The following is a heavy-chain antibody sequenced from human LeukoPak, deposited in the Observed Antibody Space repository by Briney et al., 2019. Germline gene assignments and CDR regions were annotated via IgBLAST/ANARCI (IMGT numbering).Heavy chain of an antibody. CDR1: GFTFRSYW. J-gene: IGHJ3*02. CDR2: IKEDGSER. CDR3: ARDNRVDRDAFDI. D-gene: IGHD2/OR15-2a*01. V-gene: IGHV3-7*01. Sequence: GGSLRLSCAASGFTFRSYWMTWVRQAPGKGLEWVANIKEDGSERYYVDSVKGRCTISKDDAKNSLYLQVNSPRAEDTAVYYCARDNRVDRDAFDIWGQGTMVTVSS.